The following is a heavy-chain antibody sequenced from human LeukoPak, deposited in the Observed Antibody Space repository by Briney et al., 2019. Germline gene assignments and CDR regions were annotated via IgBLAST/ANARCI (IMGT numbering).Heavy chain of an antibody. CDR1: GFTFSSYA. V-gene: IGHV3-15*01. D-gene: IGHD3-16*01. CDR2: IKSKSDGGTT. J-gene: IGHJ1*01. CDR3: TTGGGVYDYVSLH. Sequence: PGRSLRLSCAASGFTFSSYAMHWVRQAPGKGLEWVGRIKSKSDGGTTDYAAPVKGKFTISRDDSKNTLYLQMNSLKSEDTAVYYCTTGGGVYDYVSLHWGQGTLVTVSS.